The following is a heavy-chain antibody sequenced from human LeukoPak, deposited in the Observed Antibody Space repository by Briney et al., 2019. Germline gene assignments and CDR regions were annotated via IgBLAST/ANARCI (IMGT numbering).Heavy chain of an antibody. D-gene: IGHD2-21*01. J-gene: IGHJ6*02. CDR1: GVTFSSYG. CDR2: ISYDGSNK. Sequence: GGSLRLSCAASGVTFSSYGMHWVRQAPGKGLEWVAVISYDGSNKYYADSVKGRFTISRDNSKNTLYLQMNSLRAEDTAVYYCAKSVVRGDGYYYGMDVWGQGTTVTVSS. CDR3: AKSVVRGDGYYYGMDV. V-gene: IGHV3-30*18.